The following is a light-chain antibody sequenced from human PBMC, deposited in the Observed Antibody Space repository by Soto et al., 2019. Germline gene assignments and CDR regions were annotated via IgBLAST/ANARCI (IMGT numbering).Light chain of an antibody. Sequence: EIVGTQSPAPLSLSPGERATLSCRASQSVSSYLAWYQQKPGQAPRLLIYDASNRATGIPARFSGSGSGTDFTLTISSLEPEDFAVYYCQQRSNWPPITFGQGTRLEIK. V-gene: IGKV3-11*01. CDR1: QSVSSY. CDR3: QQRSNWPPIT. CDR2: DAS. J-gene: IGKJ5*01.